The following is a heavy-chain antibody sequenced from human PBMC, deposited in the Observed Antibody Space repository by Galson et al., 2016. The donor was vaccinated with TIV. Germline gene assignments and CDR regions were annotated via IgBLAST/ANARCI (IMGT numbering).Heavy chain of an antibody. Sequence: SLRLSCAASGFTFSTYAMHWVRQAPGKGLEWVAIIWYDGSNKYYADSVRGRFTISRDNSKNTLYLQMNSLRAEDTAVYSCAREGGGYCSSTSCPYYGLDVWGQGTTVTVSS. CDR1: GFTFSTYA. D-gene: IGHD2-2*01. CDR2: IWYDGSNK. CDR3: AREGGGYCSSTSCPYYGLDV. J-gene: IGHJ6*02. V-gene: IGHV3-33*01.